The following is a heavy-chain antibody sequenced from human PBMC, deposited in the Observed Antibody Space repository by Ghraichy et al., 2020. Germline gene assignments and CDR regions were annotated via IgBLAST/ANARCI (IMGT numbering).Heavy chain of an antibody. Sequence: GGSLRLSCAASGFTFSSYWMSWVRQAPGKGLEWVANIKDDGSGKYYVDSVKGRFTISRDNAKNSLYLQMNSLRAEDTAVYYCARDKEGITAAGTRTYYYGMDVWGQGTTVTVSS. CDR2: IKDDGSGK. D-gene: IGHD6-13*01. CDR3: ARDKEGITAAGTRTYYYGMDV. J-gene: IGHJ6*02. V-gene: IGHV3-7*01. CDR1: GFTFSSYW.